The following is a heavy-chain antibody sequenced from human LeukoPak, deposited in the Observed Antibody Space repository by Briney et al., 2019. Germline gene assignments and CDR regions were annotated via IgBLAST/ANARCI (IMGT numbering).Heavy chain of an antibody. CDR3: ARYVSINAGATSTGAFDI. CDR1: GGSITSAGYY. D-gene: IGHD1-1*01. V-gene: IGHV4-61*02. J-gene: IGHJ3*02. CDR2: IYTSGST. Sequence: SQTLSLTCTVSGGSITSAGYYWTWIRQPAGKGLEWIGRIYTSGSTNYNPSLKSRVTISVDKSKNQFSLKLSSMTAADTAMYYCARYVSINAGATSTGAFDIWGQGTMVTVSS.